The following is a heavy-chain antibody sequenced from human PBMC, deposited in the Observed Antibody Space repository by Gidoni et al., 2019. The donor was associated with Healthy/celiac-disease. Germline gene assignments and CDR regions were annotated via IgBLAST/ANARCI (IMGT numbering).Heavy chain of an antibody. Sequence: QVQLVQSGAEVKKPGASVKVSCKASGYTFTSYGISWVRQATGQGLEWMGWISAYNGNTNYAQKLQGRVTMTTDTSTSTAYMELRSLRSDDTAVYYCARVSYYDSSGYYSTLFHYYYYGMDVWGQGTTVTVSS. CDR3: ARVSYYDSSGYYSTLFHYYYYGMDV. V-gene: IGHV1-18*01. CDR1: GYTFTSYG. D-gene: IGHD3-22*01. J-gene: IGHJ6*02. CDR2: ISAYNGNT.